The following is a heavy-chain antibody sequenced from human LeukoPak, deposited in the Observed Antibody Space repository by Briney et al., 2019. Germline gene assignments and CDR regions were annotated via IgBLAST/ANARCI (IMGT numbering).Heavy chain of an antibody. Sequence: ASVKVSCKASGGTFSSYAISWVRQAPGQGLEWMGGIIPIFGTANYAQKFQGRVTITADESTSTAYMELSSLRSEDTAVYYCARARSLEYYSYYMDVWGKGTTVTVSS. CDR3: ARARSLEYYSYYMDV. CDR1: GGTFSSYA. CDR2: IIPIFGTA. V-gene: IGHV1-69*13. D-gene: IGHD1-1*01. J-gene: IGHJ6*03.